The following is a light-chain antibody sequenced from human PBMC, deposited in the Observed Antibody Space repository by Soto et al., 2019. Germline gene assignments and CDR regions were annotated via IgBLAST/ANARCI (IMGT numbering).Light chain of an antibody. Sequence: QSALTQPHSVSGSPGQSVTISCTGTSSDVGGYDHVSWYQQHPGKAPKLMIYDVTKRPSGVPDRFSGSKSGNTASLTISGLQAEAEADYYCFSYAGSPRVFGTGTNVTVL. CDR1: SSDVGGYDH. CDR2: DVT. CDR3: FSYAGSPRV. V-gene: IGLV2-11*01. J-gene: IGLJ1*01.